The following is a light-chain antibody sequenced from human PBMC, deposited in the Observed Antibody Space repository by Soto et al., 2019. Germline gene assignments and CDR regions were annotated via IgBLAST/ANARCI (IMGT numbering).Light chain of an antibody. CDR2: NVS. Sequence: QSALTQPASVSGSPGQSITISCTGTSSDVGGYNYVFWYQQHPGKAPQLMIYNVSNRPSGVSNRFSGSKSGNTASLTISGVQAEDEADYYCSSYTSSSPWVFGGGTQLTVL. J-gene: IGLJ3*02. CDR1: SSDVGGYNY. V-gene: IGLV2-14*01. CDR3: SSYTSSSPWV.